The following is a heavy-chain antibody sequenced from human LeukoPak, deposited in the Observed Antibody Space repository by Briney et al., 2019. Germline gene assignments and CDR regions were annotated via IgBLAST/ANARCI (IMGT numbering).Heavy chain of an antibody. V-gene: IGHV3-23*01. J-gene: IGHJ4*02. Sequence: GGSLRLSCAASGFTFGSYDMHWVRQAPGKGLEWVSAISGSGGSTYYADSVKGRFTISRDNSKNTLYLQMNSLRAEDTAVYYCAKGGSYFFLDYWGQGTLVTVSS. CDR1: GFTFGSYD. CDR3: AKGGSYFFLDY. D-gene: IGHD1-26*01. CDR2: ISGSGGST.